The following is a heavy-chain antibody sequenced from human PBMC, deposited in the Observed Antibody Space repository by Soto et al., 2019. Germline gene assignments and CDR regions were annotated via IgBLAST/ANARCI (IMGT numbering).Heavy chain of an antibody. CDR2: IIPISDTT. J-gene: IGHJ6*02. V-gene: IGHV1-69*01. CDR1: GGTFSSYA. Sequence: QVQLVQSGAEVKKPGSSVKVSCKASGGTFSSYAISWVRQAPGQGLEWMGGIIPISDTTNYAQKFQGRVTITADESTSTAYRGLSSLRSEDTAVYYCARSQGSSTSLEIYYYYYDGRDVWGQGTTVTVSS. CDR3: ARSQGSSTSLEIYYYYYDGRDV. D-gene: IGHD2-2*01.